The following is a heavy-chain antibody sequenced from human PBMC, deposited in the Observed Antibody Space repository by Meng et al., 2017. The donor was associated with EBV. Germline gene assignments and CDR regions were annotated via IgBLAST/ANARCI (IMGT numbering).Heavy chain of an antibody. J-gene: IGHJ5*02. D-gene: IGHD2-15*01. Sequence: QVQRGRSGAEVKKPGASVKVSCKASGYTFTSYDINWVRQATGQGLEWMGWMNPNSGNTGYAQKFQGRVTMTRNTSISTAYMELSSLRSEDTAVYYCARGRGVYCSGGSCYPGWFDPWGQGTLVTVSS. CDR1: GYTFTSYD. V-gene: IGHV1-8*01. CDR2: MNPNSGNT. CDR3: ARGRGVYCSGGSCYPGWFDP.